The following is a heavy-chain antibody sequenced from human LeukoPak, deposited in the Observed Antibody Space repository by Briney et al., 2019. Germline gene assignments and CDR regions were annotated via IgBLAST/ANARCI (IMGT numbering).Heavy chain of an antibody. CDR2: INADGSDT. J-gene: IGHJ1*01. D-gene: IGHD3-10*01. V-gene: IGHV3-7*01. CDR1: GFTFSTDW. CDR3: VRWGVTARLQD. Sequence: GGSLRLSCEASGFTFSTDWMGWVRQTPGKGLEWVANINADGSDTYHVDSVKGRFTISRSNAKKSLFLQMNSLRVEDTALYYCVRWGVTARLQDWGQGTLLSVS.